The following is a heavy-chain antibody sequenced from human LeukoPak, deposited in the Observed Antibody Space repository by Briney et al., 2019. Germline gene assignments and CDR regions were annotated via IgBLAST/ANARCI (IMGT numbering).Heavy chain of an antibody. CDR2: IYYSGST. V-gene: IGHV4-39*01. J-gene: IGHJ4*02. Sequence: SETLSLTCTVSCGSISRSSYHWAWIRQPPGKGLEWIGSIYYSGSTSYNPSLKSRVTISVDTSKNQFSLKLTSVTAADTAVYYCARHGHHGDHDYWGQGTLVTVSS. CDR3: ARHGHHGDHDY. CDR1: CGSISRSSYH. D-gene: IGHD2-21*02.